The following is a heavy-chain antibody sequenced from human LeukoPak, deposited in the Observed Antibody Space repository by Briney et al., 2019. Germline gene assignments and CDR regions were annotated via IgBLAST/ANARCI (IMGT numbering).Heavy chain of an antibody. Sequence: SGPALVKPTQTLTLTCTFSGFSLSTSGVGVGWIRQPPGKALEWLALIYWNDDKRYSPSLKSSVTITKDTSKNEVVLTMTNMDPADTATYYCAHSTRGSGSYSAFDIWGPGTMVTVSS. J-gene: IGHJ3*02. D-gene: IGHD3-10*01. CDR1: GFSLSTSGVG. V-gene: IGHV2-5*01. CDR3: AHSTRGSGSYSAFDI. CDR2: IYWNDDK.